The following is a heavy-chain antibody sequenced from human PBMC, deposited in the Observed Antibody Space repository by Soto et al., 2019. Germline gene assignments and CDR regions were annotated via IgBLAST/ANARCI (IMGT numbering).Heavy chain of an antibody. CDR2: INPSGGST. V-gene: IGHV1-46*03. D-gene: IGHD2-21*01. CDR3: ARPPLAYCGGDCSPTY. CDR1: GYTFTSYY. J-gene: IGHJ4*02. Sequence: GASVKVSCKASGYTFTSYYMHWVRQAPGQGLEWMGIINPSGGSTGYAQKFQGRVTMTRDTSTSTVYMELSSLRSEDTAVYYCARPPLAYCGGDCSPTYWGQGTLVTVSS.